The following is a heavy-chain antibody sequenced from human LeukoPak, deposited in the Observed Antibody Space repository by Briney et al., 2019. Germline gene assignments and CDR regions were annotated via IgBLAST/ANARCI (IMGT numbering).Heavy chain of an antibody. Sequence: KPSETLSITCTVSGGSISSGGYYWSWIRQHPGKGLEWIGYIYYSGSTYYNPSLKSRVTISVDTSKNQFSLKLSSVTAADTAVYYCARVRLRRGYYDFSGGFDPWGQGTLVTVSS. D-gene: IGHD3-3*01. CDR2: IYYSGST. V-gene: IGHV4-31*03. CDR1: GGSISSGGYY. J-gene: IGHJ5*02. CDR3: ARVRLRRGYYDFSGGFDP.